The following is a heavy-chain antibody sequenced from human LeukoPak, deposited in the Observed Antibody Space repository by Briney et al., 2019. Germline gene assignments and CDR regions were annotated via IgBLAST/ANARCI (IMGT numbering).Heavy chain of an antibody. CDR2: IKQDGSEK. J-gene: IGHJ4*02. CDR3: ARDGGSYSEFDY. V-gene: IGHV3-7*01. Sequence: GGSLRLTCAASGFTFSSYWMSWVRQAPGKGLEWVANIKQDGSEKYYVDSVKGRFTISRDNSKNTLYLQMGSLRAEDMAVYYCARDGGSYSEFDYWGQGTLVTVSS. CDR1: GFTFSSYW. D-gene: IGHD1-26*01.